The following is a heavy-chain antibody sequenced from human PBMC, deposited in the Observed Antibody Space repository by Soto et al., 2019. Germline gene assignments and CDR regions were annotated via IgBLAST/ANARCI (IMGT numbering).Heavy chain of an antibody. Sequence: GESLKISCKGSGYSFTSYWISWVRQMPGKGLEWMGRIDPSDSYTNYSPSFQGHVTISADKSISTAYLQWSSLKASDTAMYYCARHVDTAMVDPRYWGQGTLVTVSS. CDR2: IDPSDSYT. V-gene: IGHV5-10-1*01. J-gene: IGHJ4*02. CDR3: ARHVDTAMVDPRY. CDR1: GYSFTSYW. D-gene: IGHD5-18*01.